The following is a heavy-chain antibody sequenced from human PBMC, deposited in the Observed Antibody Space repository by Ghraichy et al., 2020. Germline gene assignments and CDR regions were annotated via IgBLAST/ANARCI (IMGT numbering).Heavy chain of an antibody. CDR1: GFSLSTSGVG. Sequence: SGPTLVKPTQTLTLTCTFSGFSLSTSGVGVGWIRQPPGKALEWLALIYWDDDKRYSPSLKSRLTITKDTSKNQVVLTMTNMDPVDTATYYCAHVIERAMVTLAPEFDYWGQGTLVTVSS. J-gene: IGHJ4*02. D-gene: IGHD5-18*01. CDR2: IYWDDDK. V-gene: IGHV2-5*02. CDR3: AHVIERAMVTLAPEFDY.